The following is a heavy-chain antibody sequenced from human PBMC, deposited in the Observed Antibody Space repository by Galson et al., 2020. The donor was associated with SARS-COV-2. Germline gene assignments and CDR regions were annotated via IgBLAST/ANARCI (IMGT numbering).Heavy chain of an antibody. Sequence: SETLSLTCAVYGGSFSGYYWTWIRQPPGKGLEWIGEINYSGSTNYNPSLKSRLTISVDTSKNHFSLNLNSVTAADTAVYYCARDVPPYYWGQGTLVTVSS. CDR3: ARDVPPYY. CDR1: GGSFSGYY. J-gene: IGHJ4*02. V-gene: IGHV4-34*01. CDR2: INYSGST.